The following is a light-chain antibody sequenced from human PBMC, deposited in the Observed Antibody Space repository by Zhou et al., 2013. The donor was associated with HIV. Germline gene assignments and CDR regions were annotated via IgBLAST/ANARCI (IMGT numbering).Light chain of an antibody. CDR3: QQSYSTPPVT. CDR2: ASS. V-gene: IGKV1-39*01. CDR1: QIISNY. Sequence: DIQMTQSPSSLSASVGDRVNITCRASQIISNYLNWYQHRPGKAPKLLIYASSNLQSGVPSRFSGSGSGTDFTLTISSLQPEDFATYYCQQSYSTPPVTFGQGTRLEIK. J-gene: IGKJ5*01.